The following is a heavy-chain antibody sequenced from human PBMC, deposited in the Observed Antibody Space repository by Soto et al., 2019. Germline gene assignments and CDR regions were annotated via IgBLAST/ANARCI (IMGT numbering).Heavy chain of an antibody. CDR2: FYYSENT. CDR3: ARRQYSDYAIDY. V-gene: IGHV4-39*01. Sequence: SETLSLTCSVSGGSISSKSYSWGWIRQPPGKGLEWIGTFYYSENTYYNPSLKSRVTISVDTSKNQFSLNLSSVTAADTAVYYCARRQYSDYAIDYWGQGTLVT. CDR1: GGSISSKSYS. D-gene: IGHD5-12*01. J-gene: IGHJ4*02.